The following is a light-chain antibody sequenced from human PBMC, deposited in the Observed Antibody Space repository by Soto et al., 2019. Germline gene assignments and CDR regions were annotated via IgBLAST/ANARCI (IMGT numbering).Light chain of an antibody. CDR3: SSFTSSSSYV. V-gene: IGLV2-14*03. CDR2: DVS. J-gene: IGLJ1*01. CDR1: SSDVGSYNS. Sequence: QSVLAQPASVSGSPGQSITISCTGTSSDVGSYNSVSWYQQYPGKAPTLMIHDVSNRPSGVSNRFSGSKSGNTASLTTSGLHAEDEDDYYCSSFTSSSSYVFGSGTKLTVL.